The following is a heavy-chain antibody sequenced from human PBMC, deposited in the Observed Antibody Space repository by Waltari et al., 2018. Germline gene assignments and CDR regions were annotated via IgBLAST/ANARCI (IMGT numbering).Heavy chain of an antibody. J-gene: IGHJ1*01. V-gene: IGHV4-39*01. CDR2: NQYRGST. CDR1: GGSISSNYN. D-gene: IGHD4-17*01. Sequence: QVQLQESGPGLVKPSETLSLTCTVSGGSISSNYNWGWIRQPPGKGLEWMGNNQYRGSTFYNPSLESRVTISLDTSRNQFSLRLSSVYAADTAVYFCGRIAFGDDGGYFQYWGQGTLVTVSS. CDR3: GRIAFGDDGGYFQY.